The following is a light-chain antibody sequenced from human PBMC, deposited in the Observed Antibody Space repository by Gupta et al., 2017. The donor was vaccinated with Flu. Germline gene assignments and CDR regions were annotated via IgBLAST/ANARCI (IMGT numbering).Light chain of an antibody. CDR1: KLGDKY. J-gene: IGLJ1*01. CDR2: QDS. Sequence: SYELTQPPSVSVSPGPTASITCSGDKLGDKYACWYQQKPGQSPVLVIYQDSKRPSGIPGRFSGSNSGNTATLTISGTQAMDEADYYCQAWDSSAYVFGTGTKVTVL. CDR3: QAWDSSAYV. V-gene: IGLV3-1*01.